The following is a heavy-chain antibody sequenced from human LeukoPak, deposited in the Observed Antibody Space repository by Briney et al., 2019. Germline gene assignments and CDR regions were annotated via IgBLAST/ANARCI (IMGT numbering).Heavy chain of an antibody. Sequence: GGSLRLSCAASGFTFSSYAMSWVRQAPGKGLEWVSAISGSGSTTYYADSVKGRFTISRDNSKNTLYLQMNSLRAEDTAVYYCAKPRLYFGELLLGQYYFDYWGQGTLVTVSS. J-gene: IGHJ4*02. CDR2: ISGSGSTT. CDR1: GFTFSSYA. D-gene: IGHD3-10*01. CDR3: AKPRLYFGELLLGQYYFDY. V-gene: IGHV3-23*01.